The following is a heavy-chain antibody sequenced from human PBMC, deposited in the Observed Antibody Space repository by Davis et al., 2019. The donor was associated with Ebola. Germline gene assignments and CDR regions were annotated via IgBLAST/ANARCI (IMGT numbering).Heavy chain of an antibody. CDR1: GFTFNNHA. Sequence: GESLKISCSASGFTFNNHAMSWVRQAPGKGLEGVSGISGTGASTYYADSVRGRFTISRDNSKNTLYLQMNSLRAEDTAVYHCAREMATVFFDYWGQGTLVTVSS. D-gene: IGHD5-24*01. CDR2: ISGTGAST. J-gene: IGHJ4*02. V-gene: IGHV3-23*01. CDR3: AREMATVFFDY.